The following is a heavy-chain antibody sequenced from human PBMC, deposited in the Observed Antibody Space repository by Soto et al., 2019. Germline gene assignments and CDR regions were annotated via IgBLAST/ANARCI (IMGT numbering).Heavy chain of an antibody. CDR3: ALRNTGSYFDY. V-gene: IGHV3-23*01. CDR1: GFTFSTYA. D-gene: IGHD1-26*01. J-gene: IGHJ4*02. Sequence: EVQLLESGGCLVQPGGSLRLSCVGSGFTFSTYAMSWVRQAPGKGLEWVSAIGAGTYYAEYVKGRFTISRDNSKSTLYLQMNSLRAEDTAVYYCALRNTGSYFDYWGQGTLVTVSS. CDR2: IGAGT.